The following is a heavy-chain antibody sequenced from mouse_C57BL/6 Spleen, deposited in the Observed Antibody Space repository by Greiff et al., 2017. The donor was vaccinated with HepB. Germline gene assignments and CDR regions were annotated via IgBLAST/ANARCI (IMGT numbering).Heavy chain of an antibody. D-gene: IGHD2-5*01. V-gene: IGHV1-7*01. CDR2: INPSSGYT. Sequence: QVHVKQSGAELAKPGASVKLSCKASGYTFTSYWMHWVKQRPGQGLEWIGYINPSSGYTKYNQKFKDKATLTADKSSSTAYMQLSSLTYEDSAVYYCARHYSKTVVDFDVWGTGTTVTVSS. CDR1: GYTFTSYW. J-gene: IGHJ1*03. CDR3: ARHYSKTVVDFDV.